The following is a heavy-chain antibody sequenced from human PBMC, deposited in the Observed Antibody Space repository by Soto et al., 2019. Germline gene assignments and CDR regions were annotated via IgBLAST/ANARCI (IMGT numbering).Heavy chain of an antibody. V-gene: IGHV1-18*01. CDR1: GYTFITYG. Sequence: QVQLVQSGAEVKKPGASVKVSCKASGYTFITYGVSWVRQAPGQGLDWLGRISTYNGNTRYAERLQGRVIMTTDTTTNTAYMELRNLRSDDTAVYYCARGPTDYYDNSANYFLDYWGQGALVTVSS. J-gene: IGHJ4*02. CDR3: ARGPTDYYDNSANYFLDY. CDR2: ISTYNGNT. D-gene: IGHD3-22*01.